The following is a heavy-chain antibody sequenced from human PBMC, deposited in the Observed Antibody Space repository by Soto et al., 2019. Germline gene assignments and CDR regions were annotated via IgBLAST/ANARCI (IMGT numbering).Heavy chain of an antibody. Sequence: PGGSLRLSCAASGFTFSSYSMNWVRQAPGKGLEWVSYISSSSSTIYYADSVKGRFTISRDNAKNSLYLQMNSLRAEDTAVYYCARAHNGYSYGFGSFDYYYYMDVWGKGTTVTVSS. CDR2: ISSSSSTI. CDR1: GFTFSSYS. D-gene: IGHD5-18*01. CDR3: ARAHNGYSYGFGSFDYYYYMDV. J-gene: IGHJ6*03. V-gene: IGHV3-48*01.